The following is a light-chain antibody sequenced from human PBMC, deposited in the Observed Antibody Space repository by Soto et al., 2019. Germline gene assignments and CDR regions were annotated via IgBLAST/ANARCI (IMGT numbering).Light chain of an antibody. CDR3: QRYNSYSL. CDR1: QSISTW. J-gene: IGKJ3*01. V-gene: IGKV1-5*03. CDR2: KAS. Sequence: DIQMTQSPSTLSASVGDTVIITCRASQSISTWLAWYQQKPGKAPKLLIYKASSLESGVPSRFSGSGSGTEFTLTINSLQPDDIATYYSQRYNSYSLFGPGTKVEIK.